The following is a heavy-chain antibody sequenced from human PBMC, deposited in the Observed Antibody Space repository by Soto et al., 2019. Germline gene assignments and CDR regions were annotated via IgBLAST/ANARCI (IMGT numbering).Heavy chain of an antibody. CDR2: ISSSGSTI. J-gene: IGHJ6*02. Sequence: PGGSLRLSCAASGFTFSSYAMHWIRQAPGKGLEWVSYISSSGSTIYYADSVKGRFTISRDNAKNSLYLQMNSLRAEDTAVYYCASLYGSGSYFGYYYGMDVWGQGTTVTVSS. D-gene: IGHD3-10*01. CDR3: ASLYGSGSYFGYYYGMDV. V-gene: IGHV3-48*04. CDR1: GFTFSSYA.